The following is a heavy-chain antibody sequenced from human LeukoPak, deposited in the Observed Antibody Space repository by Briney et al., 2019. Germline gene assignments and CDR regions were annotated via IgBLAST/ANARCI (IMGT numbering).Heavy chain of an antibody. CDR2: IKQDGSQK. D-gene: IGHD1-7*01. CDR1: GFAFGNYW. Sequence: GGSLILSCKVSGFAFGNYWMSWVRQTPGKGLEWVANIKQDGSQKYYVDSVKGRFTISRDNAKNSLYLQMNSLRAEDTAVYYCARGQTTFDPWGQGTLVTVSS. CDR3: ARGQTTFDP. J-gene: IGHJ5*02. V-gene: IGHV3-7*01.